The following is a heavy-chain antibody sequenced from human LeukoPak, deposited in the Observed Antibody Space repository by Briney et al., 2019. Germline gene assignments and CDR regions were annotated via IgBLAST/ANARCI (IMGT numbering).Heavy chain of an antibody. CDR3: ARARGAARPPDY. V-gene: IGHV1-69*06. Sequence: VASVKVSCKASGGAFSSYAISWVRQAPGQGLEWMGGIIPIFGTANYAQKFQGRVTITADKSTSTAYMELSSLRSEDTAVYYCARARGAARPPDYWGQGTLVTVSS. CDR2: IIPIFGTA. CDR1: GGAFSSYA. D-gene: IGHD6-6*01. J-gene: IGHJ4*02.